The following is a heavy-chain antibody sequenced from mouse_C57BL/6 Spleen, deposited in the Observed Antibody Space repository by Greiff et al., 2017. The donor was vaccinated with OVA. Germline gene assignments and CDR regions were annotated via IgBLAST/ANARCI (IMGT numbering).Heavy chain of an antibody. CDR1: GFTFSDYY. J-gene: IGHJ2*01. CDR2: INYDGSST. D-gene: IGHD2-12*01. CDR3: AREGTYYSNFDY. V-gene: IGHV5-16*01. Sequence: DVKLVESEGGLVQPGSSMKLSCTASGFTFSDYYMAWVRQVPEKGLEWVANINYDGSSTYYLDSLKSRFIISRDNAKNILYLQMSSLKSEDTATYYCAREGTYYSNFDYWGQGTTLTVSS.